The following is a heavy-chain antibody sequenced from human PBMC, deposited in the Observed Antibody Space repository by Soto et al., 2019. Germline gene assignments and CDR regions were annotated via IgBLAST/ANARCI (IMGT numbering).Heavy chain of an antibody. Sequence: QVQLVESGGGVVQPGRSLRLSCAASGFTFSNYAIHWVRQAPGKGLEWVAAISYDGSNKYYADSVKGRFTTSRDNSKSTLYLQVNSLRAEDTAVYYCARGTSSGWYYFEYWGQGTLVTVSS. CDR3: ARGTSSGWYYFEY. CDR2: ISYDGSNK. CDR1: GFTFSNYA. V-gene: IGHV3-30-3*01. J-gene: IGHJ4*02. D-gene: IGHD6-19*01.